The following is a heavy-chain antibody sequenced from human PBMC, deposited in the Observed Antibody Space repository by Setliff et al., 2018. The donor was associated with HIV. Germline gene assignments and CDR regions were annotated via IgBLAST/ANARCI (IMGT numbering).Heavy chain of an antibody. CDR3: AKKGGDQWLFGGYAFDI. D-gene: IGHD3-22*01. Sequence: PGESLQISCKASGYSFSSYWIGWVRQMPGKGLEWMGIIFPGDSDIKYNPSFQGQVTISVDKSITTAYLQWSSLKASDTAIYYCAKKGGDQWLFGGYAFDIWGQGTMVTVSS. V-gene: IGHV5-51*03. CDR1: GYSFSSYW. J-gene: IGHJ3*02. CDR2: IFPGDSDI.